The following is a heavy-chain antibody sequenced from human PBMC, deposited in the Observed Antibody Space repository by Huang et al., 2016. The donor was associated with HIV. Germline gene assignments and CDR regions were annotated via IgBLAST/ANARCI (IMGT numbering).Heavy chain of an antibody. J-gene: IGHJ4*02. V-gene: IGHV3-30*18. Sequence: VQLVESGGGVVQPGRSLRCACAAFGFSFSTYGLHWVRQAPGKGLEWVAVISYDGSKKYYAHSVKGRFTISRDTSENKVYLQMNSLRHEDTAVYYCAKDGADEEWDIDYWGQGTLVTVSS. CDR1: GFSFSTYG. CDR3: AKDGADEEWDIDY. CDR2: ISYDGSKK. D-gene: IGHD1-26*01.